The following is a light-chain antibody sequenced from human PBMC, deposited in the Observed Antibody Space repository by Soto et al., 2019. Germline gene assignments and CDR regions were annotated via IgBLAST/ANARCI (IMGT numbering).Light chain of an antibody. CDR1: SGDIGGYDY. J-gene: IGLJ1*01. Sequence: QSVLTQPRSVSGSPGQSVTISCTGTSGDIGGYDYVSWYRHHPGKAPKLMIYDVSKRPSGVHDRFSGSKSGNTASLTISGLQAEDETDYYCCSYAGSHTFVFGTGTKLTVL. CDR2: DVS. CDR3: CSYAGSHTFV. V-gene: IGLV2-11*01.